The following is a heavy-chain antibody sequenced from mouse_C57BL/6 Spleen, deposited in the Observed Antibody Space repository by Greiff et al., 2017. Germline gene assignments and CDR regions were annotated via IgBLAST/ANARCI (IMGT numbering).Heavy chain of an antibody. CDR2: IDPENGDT. CDR1: GFNIKDDY. V-gene: IGHV14-4*01. Sequence: ESGAELVRPGASVKLSCTASGFNIKDDYMHWVKQRPEQGLEWIGWIDPENGDTEYASKFQGKATITADTSSNTAYLQLSSLTSEDTAVYYCTTLLRWPFDYWGQGTTLTVSS. D-gene: IGHD1-1*01. J-gene: IGHJ2*01. CDR3: TTLLRWPFDY.